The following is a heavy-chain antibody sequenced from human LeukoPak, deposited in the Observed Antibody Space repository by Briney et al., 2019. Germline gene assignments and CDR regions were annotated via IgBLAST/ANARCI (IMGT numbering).Heavy chain of an antibody. J-gene: IGHJ4*02. D-gene: IGHD6-13*01. Sequence: SETLSLTCTVSGGSISSYYWSWIRQPPGKGLEWIGYIYYSGSTNYNPSLKSRVTISVDTSKNQFSLKLSSVTAADTAVYYCARGRTWYDFGYWGQGTLVTVCS. CDR2: IYYSGST. V-gene: IGHV4-59*01. CDR3: ARGRTWYDFGY. CDR1: GGSISSYY.